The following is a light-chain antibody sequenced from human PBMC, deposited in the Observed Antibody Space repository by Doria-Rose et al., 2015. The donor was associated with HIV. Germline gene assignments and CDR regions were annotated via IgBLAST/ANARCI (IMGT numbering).Light chain of an antibody. Sequence: DIRVTQFPESLGMSLGERATLNCKSNQSLLYTSKNYLAWYQQKPGQPPKLLIYWASTRQSGVPARFSGSGSGTDFTPTISSLEAEDVAVYYCQQYYDTPSFGPGTTVDIK. CDR1: QSLLYTSKNY. J-gene: IGKJ3*01. CDR3: QQYYDTPS. CDR2: WAS. V-gene: IGKV4-1*01.